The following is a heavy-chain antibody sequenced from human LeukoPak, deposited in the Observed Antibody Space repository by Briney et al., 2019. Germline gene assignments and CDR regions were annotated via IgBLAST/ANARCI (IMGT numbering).Heavy chain of an antibody. D-gene: IGHD5-12*01. V-gene: IGHV5-51*01. CDR2: VYPGDSNT. Sequence: GESLKISCKGSGYSFTNHWIAWVRQMPGKGLEWMGIVYPGDSNTRYSPSFQGQVTISADKSISTAYLQWSSLKASDTAMYYCARHHSGYDRLDPFGHWGQGTLVTVSS. CDR1: GYSFTNHW. CDR3: ARHHSGYDRLDPFGH. J-gene: IGHJ4*02.